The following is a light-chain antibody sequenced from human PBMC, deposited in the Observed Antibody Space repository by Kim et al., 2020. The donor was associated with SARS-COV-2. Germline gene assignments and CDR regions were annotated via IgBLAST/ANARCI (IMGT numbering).Light chain of an antibody. CDR2: GAS. CDR1: QSVDTN. V-gene: IGKV3-15*01. J-gene: IGKJ2*01. CDR3: QQYSHWPPYT. Sequence: GSPGERGTLSCRASQSVDTNLAWYQQKPGQPPRLLIYGASTRATDIPARFSGSGSGTEFTLIISSLQSEDFAVYYCQQYSHWPPYTFGQGTKLEIK.